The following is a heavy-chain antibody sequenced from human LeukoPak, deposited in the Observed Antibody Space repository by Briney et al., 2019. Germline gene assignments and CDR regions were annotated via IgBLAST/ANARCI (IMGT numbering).Heavy chain of an antibody. Sequence: SETLSLTCTVSGYSISRGYYWGWIRQPPGKGLEWIGEINHSGSTNYNPSLKSRVTISVDTSKNQFSLKLSSVTAADTAVYYCARGGPRNYDFWSGYYFNWFDPWGQGTLVTVSS. CDR3: ARGGPRNYDFWSGYYFNWFDP. D-gene: IGHD3-3*01. CDR2: INHSGST. CDR1: GYSISRGYY. J-gene: IGHJ5*02. V-gene: IGHV4-38-2*02.